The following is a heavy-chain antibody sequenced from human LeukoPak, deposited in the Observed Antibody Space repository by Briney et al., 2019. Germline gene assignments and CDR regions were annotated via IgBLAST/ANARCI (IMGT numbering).Heavy chain of an antibody. D-gene: IGHD1-26*01. CDR3: ARDSGSYGVFSY. Sequence: PSETLSLTCTVSGYSITSGYYWGWIRQPPGKGLEWIGSIYHSGNTYYKASLKRRVTISLDTSKNQFSLKLNSVTAADTAVYYCARDSGSYGVFSYWGQGTLVTVSS. V-gene: IGHV4-38-2*02. J-gene: IGHJ4*02. CDR2: IYHSGNT. CDR1: GYSITSGYY.